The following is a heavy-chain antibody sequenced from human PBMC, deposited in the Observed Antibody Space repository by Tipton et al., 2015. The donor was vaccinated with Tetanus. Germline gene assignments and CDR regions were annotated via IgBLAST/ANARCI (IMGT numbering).Heavy chain of an antibody. D-gene: IGHD6-6*01. J-gene: IGHJ5*02. Sequence: LRLSCTVSGGSINSPDYSWGWIRQPPGKGLEWIGYIYQSVSTSYNPSLATRVTITADKSKNQFSLNLRSVTAADTAVYYCARDRGQQFVSDWFDPWGQGTLVTVSS. CDR2: IYQSVST. V-gene: IGHV4-30-2*01. CDR3: ARDRGQQFVSDWFDP. CDR1: GGSINSPDYS.